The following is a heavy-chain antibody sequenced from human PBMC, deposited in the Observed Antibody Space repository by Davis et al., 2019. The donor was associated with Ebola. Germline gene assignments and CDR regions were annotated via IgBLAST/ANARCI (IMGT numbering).Heavy chain of an antibody. V-gene: IGHV3-73*01. D-gene: IGHD4-17*01. Sequence: GGSLRLFCAASGFTFSGSAMHWVRQASGKGLEWVGRIRSKANSYATAYAASVKGRFTISRDDSKNTAYLQMNSLKTEDTAVYYCTSAYGDYDYWGQGTLVTVSS. CDR1: GFTFSGSA. J-gene: IGHJ4*02. CDR2: IRSKANSYAT. CDR3: TSAYGDYDY.